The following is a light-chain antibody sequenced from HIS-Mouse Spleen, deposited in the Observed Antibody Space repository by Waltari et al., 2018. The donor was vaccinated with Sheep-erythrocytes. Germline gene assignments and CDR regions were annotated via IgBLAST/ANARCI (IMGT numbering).Light chain of an antibody. J-gene: IGLJ1*01. V-gene: IGLV2-11*01. Sequence: QSALTQPRSVSGSPGQSVTISCTVTSSDVGGYNHVSWYQQHPGKAPKLMIYDVSKRPSGVPDRFSGSKSGNTASLTISGLQAEDEADYYCCSYAGSYNHVFATGTKVTVL. CDR3: CSYAGSYNHV. CDR2: DVS. CDR1: SSDVGGYNH.